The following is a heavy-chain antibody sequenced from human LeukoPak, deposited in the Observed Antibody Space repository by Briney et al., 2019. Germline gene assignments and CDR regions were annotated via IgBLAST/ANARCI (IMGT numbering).Heavy chain of an antibody. V-gene: IGHV4-34*01. CDR1: DGSISIYY. Sequence: SETLSLTCTVSDGSISIYYWNWIRQPPGKGLEWIGEINDSGSTNYNPSLKSRVTISVDTSNNRVSLKVDSVTAADTAVYYCARRAGYDYGQIDHWGRGTLVTVSS. D-gene: IGHD5-18*01. J-gene: IGHJ4*02. CDR3: ARRAGYDYGQIDH. CDR2: INDSGST.